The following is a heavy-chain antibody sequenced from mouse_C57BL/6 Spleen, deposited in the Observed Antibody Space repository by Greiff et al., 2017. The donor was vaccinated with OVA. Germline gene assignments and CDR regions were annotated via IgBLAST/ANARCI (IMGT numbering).Heavy chain of an antibody. CDR2: IRNKANGYTT. Sequence: EVKLMESGGGLVQPGGSLSLSCAASGFTFTDYYMSWVRQPPGKALEWLGFIRNKANGYTTEYSASVKGRFTISRDTSQSILYLQMNALRAEDSATYYCARYAGRGFAYWGQGTLVTVSA. V-gene: IGHV7-3*01. CDR3: ARYAGRGFAY. J-gene: IGHJ3*01. CDR1: GFTFTDYY.